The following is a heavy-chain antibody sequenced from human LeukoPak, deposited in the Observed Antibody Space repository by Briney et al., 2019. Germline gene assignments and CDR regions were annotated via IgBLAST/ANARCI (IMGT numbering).Heavy chain of an antibody. CDR1: GGSFSGYY. J-gene: IGHJ4*02. CDR3: ARAILVYYYDSSGNHFDY. D-gene: IGHD3-22*01. V-gene: IGHV4-34*01. CDR2: INHSGST. Sequence: PSETLSLTCAVYGGSFSGYYWSWIRQPPGKGLEWIGEINHSGSTNYNPSLKSRVTISVDTSKNQFSLKLSSVTAADTAVYCCARAILVYYYDSSGNHFDYWGQGTLVTVSS.